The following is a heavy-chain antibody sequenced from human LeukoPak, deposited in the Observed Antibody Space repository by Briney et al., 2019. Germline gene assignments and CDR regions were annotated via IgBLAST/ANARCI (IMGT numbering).Heavy chain of an antibody. Sequence: PSETLSLTCTVSGGSISSAAYYWSWIRQHPGKGLEWIGYIYYSGSTYYNPSLKSRVTISVDTSKNQFSLKLSSVTAADTAVYYGATCPRGSSGYYLDYWGKGTLVTVS. J-gene: IGHJ4*02. D-gene: IGHD3-22*01. CDR1: GGSISSAAYY. CDR3: ATCPRGSSGYYLDY. CDR2: IYYSGST. V-gene: IGHV4-31*03.